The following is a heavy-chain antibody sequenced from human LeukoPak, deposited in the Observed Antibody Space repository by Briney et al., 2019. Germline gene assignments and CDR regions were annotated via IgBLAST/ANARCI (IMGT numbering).Heavy chain of an antibody. J-gene: IGHJ5*02. CDR1: GFTFSSYW. D-gene: IGHD6-6*01. CDR2: MNSDGGST. Sequence: GGSLRLSCAASGFTFSSYWMHWVRQAPGKGLVWVSHMNSDGGSTNYADSVKGRFTISRDNAKNTLYLQMNRLRAEDTAVYYCARTGIAARPTVWFDPWGQGNLVTVSS. CDR3: ARTGIAARPTVWFDP. V-gene: IGHV3-74*01.